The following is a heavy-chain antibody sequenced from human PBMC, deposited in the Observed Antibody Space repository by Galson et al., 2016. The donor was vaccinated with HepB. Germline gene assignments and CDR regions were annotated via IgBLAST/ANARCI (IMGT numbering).Heavy chain of an antibody. D-gene: IGHD1-26*01. V-gene: IGHV3-48*04. CDR3: ARDRIVGAKVYSDAFDI. CDR1: GFTFSSYS. J-gene: IGHJ3*02. Sequence: SLRLSCAASGFTFSSYSMNWVRQAPGEGLEWVSYITTSGSNIDYGDSVKGRFTISRDNAKISLYLQMNSLRAEDTAVYYCARDRIVGAKVYSDAFDIWGQGTMVTVSS. CDR2: ITTSGSNI.